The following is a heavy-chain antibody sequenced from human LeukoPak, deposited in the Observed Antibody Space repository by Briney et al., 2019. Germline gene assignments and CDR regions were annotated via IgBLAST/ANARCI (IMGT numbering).Heavy chain of an antibody. CDR3: ARDSSGWGFDY. Sequence: GGSLRLSCAASGFTFSRYWMHWVRQAPGEGLLWVSGIRSDGSSTIYADSVKGRFTISRDNARNTLYLQVNSLRAEDTAVYYCARDSSGWGFDYWGQGSLVTVSS. V-gene: IGHV3-74*01. D-gene: IGHD6-25*01. CDR1: GFTFSRYW. CDR2: IRSDGSST. J-gene: IGHJ4*02.